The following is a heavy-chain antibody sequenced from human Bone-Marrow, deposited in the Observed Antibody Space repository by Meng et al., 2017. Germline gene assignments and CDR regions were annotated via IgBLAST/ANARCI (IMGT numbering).Heavy chain of an antibody. CDR3: TTNDAFDI. J-gene: IGHJ3*02. CDR2: IKHKIDAGTT. V-gene: IGHV3-15*01. Sequence: GESLKISCAASGFTFSNVWMSWVRQAPGKGLEWVGRIKHKIDAGTTEYAAPVKGRFTISRDESKNTVYLEMNSLKPDDTAVYYCTTNDAFDIWGQGTMVTVSS. CDR1: GFTFSNVW.